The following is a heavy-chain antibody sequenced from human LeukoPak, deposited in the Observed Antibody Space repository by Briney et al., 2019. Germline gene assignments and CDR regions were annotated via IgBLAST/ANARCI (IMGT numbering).Heavy chain of an antibody. CDR1: GFTFSSYS. D-gene: IGHD5-24*01. J-gene: IGHJ5*02. CDR2: ISSSSSYI. V-gene: IGHV3-21*01. Sequence: PGGSLRLSWAASGFTFSSYSMNWVRQAPGKGLEWVSSISSSSSYIYYADSVKGRLTISRDNAKNSLYLQMNSLRAEDTAVYYCARGRDWFDPWGQGTLVTVSS. CDR3: ARGRDWFDP.